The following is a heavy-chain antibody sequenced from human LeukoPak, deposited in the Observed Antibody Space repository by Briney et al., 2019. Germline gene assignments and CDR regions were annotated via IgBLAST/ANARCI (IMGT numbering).Heavy chain of an antibody. Sequence: SQRLSLTCTVSGGSISSGGYYWSWIHQHPWKGLEWIEYIYYSGSTYYNPSLKSRVTISVDTSKNQFSLKLSSVTAADTAVYYCASARSGYFGEVWGQGTLVTVSS. J-gene: IGHJ4*02. D-gene: IGHD3-3*01. CDR2: IYYSGST. CDR1: GGSISSGGYY. V-gene: IGHV4-31*03. CDR3: ASARSGYFGEV.